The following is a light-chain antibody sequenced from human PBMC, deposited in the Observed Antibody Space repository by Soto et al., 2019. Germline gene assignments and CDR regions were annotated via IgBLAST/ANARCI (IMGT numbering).Light chain of an antibody. V-gene: IGKV3-20*01. CDR1: QSVSSSY. CDR2: GAS. Sequence: EIVLTQSPGTLSLSPGERATLSCRASQSVSSSYLAWYKQKPGQAPRLLIYGASNKATGIPDRFSGSGSGTDFTLTISRLEPEDFAVYYCQQYGSSSGTFGQGTKV. J-gene: IGKJ1*01. CDR3: QQYGSSSGT.